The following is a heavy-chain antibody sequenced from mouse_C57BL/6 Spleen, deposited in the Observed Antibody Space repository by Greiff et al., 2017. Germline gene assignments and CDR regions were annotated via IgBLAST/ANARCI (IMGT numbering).Heavy chain of an antibody. CDR3: ARHLLYQQEEGFAY. V-gene: IGHV5-6*01. J-gene: IGHJ3*01. Sequence: EVKLVESGGDLVKPGGSLKLSCAASGFTFSSYGMSWVRQTPDKRLEWVATISSGGSYTYYPDSVKGRFTISRDNAKNTLYLQMSSLKSEDTAMYYCARHLLYQQEEGFAYWGQGTLVTVSA. CDR1: GFTFSSYG. D-gene: IGHD2-1*01. CDR2: ISSGGSYT.